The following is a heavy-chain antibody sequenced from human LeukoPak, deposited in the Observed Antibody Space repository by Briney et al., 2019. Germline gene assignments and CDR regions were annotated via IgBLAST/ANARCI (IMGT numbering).Heavy chain of an antibody. CDR1: GFTFSNAW. CDR3: ARCDSSGYYYSGVVY. Sequence: GGSLRLSCAASGFTFSNAWMSWVRQAPGKGLEWVSVISGSGGSTYYTDSVKGRFTISRDNSKNTLYLQMNSLRAEDTGVYYCARCDSSGYYYSGVVYWGQGTLVTVSS. D-gene: IGHD3-22*01. CDR2: ISGSGGST. V-gene: IGHV3-23*01. J-gene: IGHJ4*02.